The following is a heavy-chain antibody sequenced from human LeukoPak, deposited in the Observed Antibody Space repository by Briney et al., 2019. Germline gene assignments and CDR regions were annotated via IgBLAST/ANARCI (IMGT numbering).Heavy chain of an antibody. V-gene: IGHV3-49*04. Sequence: SLRLSCAASGFTFSSYEMNWVRQAPGKGLEWVGFIRSKAYGGTTEYTASVKGRFTISRDDSKDIAYLQMNSLKTEDTAVYYCTRTVNDYGDYLTSTEYFDYWGHGTLVTVSS. D-gene: IGHD4-17*01. J-gene: IGHJ4*01. CDR2: IRSKAYGGTT. CDR3: TRTVNDYGDYLTSTEYFDY. CDR1: GFTFSSYE.